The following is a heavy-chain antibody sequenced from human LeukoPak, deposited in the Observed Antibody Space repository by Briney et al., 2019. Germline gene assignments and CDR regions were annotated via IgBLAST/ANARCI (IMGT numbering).Heavy chain of an antibody. Sequence: PGGSLRLSCAASGFTFSDYYMSWIRQAPGKGLEWVAYITSSGDDTYYADSAKGRFTISRDNAKNALFLRMKSLRVEDTATYYCSSDIVATSGDFWGQGALVSVSS. CDR3: SSDIVATSGDF. D-gene: IGHD5-12*01. J-gene: IGHJ4*02. V-gene: IGHV3-11*01. CDR2: ITSSGDDT. CDR1: GFTFSDYY.